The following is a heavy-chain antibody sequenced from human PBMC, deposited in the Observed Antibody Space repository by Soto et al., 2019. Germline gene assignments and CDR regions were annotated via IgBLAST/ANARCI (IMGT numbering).Heavy chain of an antibody. CDR1: GGSISSYY. J-gene: IGHJ4*02. CDR3: ARSGIAAAGYGY. Sequence: QVQLQESGPGLVKPSETLSLTCTVSGGSISSYYWSWIRQPPGKGLEWIGYIYYSGSTNYNPSLKVRVTISVDTSKNQFSLKLSSVTAADTAVYYCARSGIAAAGYGYWGQGTLVTVSS. CDR2: IYYSGST. D-gene: IGHD6-13*01. V-gene: IGHV4-59*08.